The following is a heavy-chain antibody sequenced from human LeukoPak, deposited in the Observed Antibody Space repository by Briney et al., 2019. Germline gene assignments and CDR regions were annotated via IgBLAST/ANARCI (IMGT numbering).Heavy chain of an antibody. CDR3: ARYGSGSYYNAPDY. Sequence: PGGSLRLSCAASGFTFSSYAMFWVRQAPGKGLEWVSTISGSGTSTNYADSVKGRFTISRDSSKSTLYLQMNSLRAEDTAVYYCARYGSGSYYNAPDYWGQGTLVTVSS. CDR1: GFTFSSYA. V-gene: IGHV3-23*01. D-gene: IGHD3-10*01. CDR2: ISGSGTST. J-gene: IGHJ4*02.